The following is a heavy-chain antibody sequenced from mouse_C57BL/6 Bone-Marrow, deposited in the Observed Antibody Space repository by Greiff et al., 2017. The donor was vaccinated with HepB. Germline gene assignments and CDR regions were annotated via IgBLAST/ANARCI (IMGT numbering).Heavy chain of an antibody. Sequence: EVKVVESGGGLVKPGGSLKLSCAASGFTFSDYGMHWVRQAPEKGLEWVAYISSGSSTIYYADTVKGRFTISRDNAKNTLFLQMTRLRSEDTAMYYCARSMAVVARGYAMDYWGQGTSVTVSS. V-gene: IGHV5-17*01. J-gene: IGHJ4*01. D-gene: IGHD1-1*01. CDR2: ISSGSSTI. CDR1: GFTFSDYG. CDR3: ARSMAVVARGYAMDY.